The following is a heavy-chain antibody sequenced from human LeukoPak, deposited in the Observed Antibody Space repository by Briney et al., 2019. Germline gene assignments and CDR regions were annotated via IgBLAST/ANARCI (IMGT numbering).Heavy chain of an antibody. J-gene: IGHJ5*02. D-gene: IGHD4-17*01. Sequence: PSETLSLTCTVSGGSISSGGYYWSWIRQHPGKGLEWIGYIYYSGSTYYNPSLESRVTISVDTSKNQFSLKLSSVTAADTAVYYCAGDWVGDYAIDPWGQRTLVTVSS. CDR3: AGDWVGDYAIDP. CDR2: IYYSGST. CDR1: GGSISSGGYY. V-gene: IGHV4-31*03.